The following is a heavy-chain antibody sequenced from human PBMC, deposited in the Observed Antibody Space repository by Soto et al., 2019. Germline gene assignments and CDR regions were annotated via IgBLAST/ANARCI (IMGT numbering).Heavy chain of an antibody. V-gene: IGHV1-18*01. CDR3: ARVSGGHPAWFDP. CDR1: GYTFPSNG. J-gene: IGHJ5*02. Sequence: QVQLVQSGAEVKKPGASVKVSCKASGYTFPSNGISWVRQAPGQGLEWMGWISAYNGNTNYAQKLQGRVTMTTDTXTSTAYMELRSLRFDDTAVYYCARVSGGHPAWFDPWGQGTLVTVSS. CDR2: ISAYNGNT. D-gene: IGHD2-15*01.